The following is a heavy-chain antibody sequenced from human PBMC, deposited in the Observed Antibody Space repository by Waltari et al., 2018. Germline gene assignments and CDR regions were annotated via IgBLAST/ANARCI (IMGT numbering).Heavy chain of an antibody. CDR2: IKQDGSEK. J-gene: IGHJ4*02. Sequence: EVQLVESGGGLVQPGGSLRLSCAASGFTFRRYWMSWVRQAPGKGLEWVANIKQDGSEKYYVDSVKGRFTISRDNAKNSLYLQMNSLRAEDTAVYYCAMKVAQFDYWGQGTLVTVSS. CDR1: GFTFRRYW. CDR3: AMKVAQFDY. V-gene: IGHV3-7*01. D-gene: IGHD5-12*01.